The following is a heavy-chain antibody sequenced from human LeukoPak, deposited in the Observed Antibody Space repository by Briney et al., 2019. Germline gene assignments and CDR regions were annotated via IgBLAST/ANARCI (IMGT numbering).Heavy chain of an antibody. D-gene: IGHD3-3*01. CDR2: ISRDGSNT. V-gene: IGHV3-74*01. Sequence: GGSLRLSCAASEFTFSTYWMHWVRQAPGKGLVWVSRISRDGSNTFYADSAKGRFTISRDNSKNTLYLQMNSLRAEDTAVYYCAKTSYHDFWSAPGSHHYLDVWGTGTTVTVSS. J-gene: IGHJ6*03. CDR3: AKTSYHDFWSAPGSHHYLDV. CDR1: EFTFSTYW.